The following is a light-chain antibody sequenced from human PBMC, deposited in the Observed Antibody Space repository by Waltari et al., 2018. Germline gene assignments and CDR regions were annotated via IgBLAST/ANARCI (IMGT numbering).Light chain of an antibody. CDR1: QSVLYNFNNKNY. Sequence: EMTQSPDSLPVSLGERATINCKSSQSVLYNFNNKNYLAWFQLKPGQPPKLLIRWASTREPGVPARFSGGGSGTDFTFTISSLQTEDVSVYYCQQYLTLPYSFGQGTKLEIK. CDR2: WAS. CDR3: QQYLTLPYS. V-gene: IGKV4-1*01. J-gene: IGKJ2*03.